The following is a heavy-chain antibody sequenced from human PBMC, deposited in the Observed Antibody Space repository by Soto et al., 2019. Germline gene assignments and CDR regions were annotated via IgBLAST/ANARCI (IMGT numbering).Heavy chain of an antibody. CDR2: IYYSGST. V-gene: IGHV4-59*01. J-gene: IGHJ4*02. CDR1: GGSISSYY. CDR3: ARSELGDSSSWFWAGVRFDY. D-gene: IGHD6-13*01. Sequence: KPSETLSLTCTVSGGSISSYYWSWIRQPPGKGLEWIGYIYYSGSTNYNPSLKSRVTISVDTSKNQFSLKLSSVTAADTAVYYCARSELGDSSSWFWAGVRFDYWGQGTLVTVSS.